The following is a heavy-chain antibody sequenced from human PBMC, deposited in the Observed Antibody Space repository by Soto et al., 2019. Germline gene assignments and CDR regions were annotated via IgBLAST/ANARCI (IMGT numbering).Heavy chain of an antibody. D-gene: IGHD2-21*02. V-gene: IGHV1-46*01. CDR3: ASSEVVVTFAYYYGMDV. CDR1: GYTFTSYY. Sequence: GASVKVSCKASGYTFTSYYMHWVRQAPGQGLEWMGIINPSGGSTSYAQKFQGRVTMTRDTSTSTVYMELSSLRSEDTAVYYCASSEVVVTFAYYYGMDVWGQGTTVTVSS. J-gene: IGHJ6*02. CDR2: INPSGGST.